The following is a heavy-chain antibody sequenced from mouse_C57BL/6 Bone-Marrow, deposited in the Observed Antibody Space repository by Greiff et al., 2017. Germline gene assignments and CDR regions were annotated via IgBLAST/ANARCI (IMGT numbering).Heavy chain of an antibody. CDR3: TRGYYGSSYVYYGDD. CDR2: ISSGGDYI. V-gene: IGHV5-9-1*02. CDR1: GFTFSSYA. J-gene: IGHJ2*01. Sequence: EVQLVESGEGLVKPGGSLKLSCAASGFTFSSYAMSWVRQTPEKRLAWVAYISSGGDYIYYASTVKGRFTISRDTARNTLSLQMSSLKSEDTAMYDCTRGYYGSSYVYYGDDWGQGTTLTVSS. D-gene: IGHD1-1*01.